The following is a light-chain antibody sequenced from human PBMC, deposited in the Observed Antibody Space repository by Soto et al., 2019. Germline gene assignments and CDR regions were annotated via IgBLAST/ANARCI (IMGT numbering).Light chain of an antibody. J-gene: IGLJ3*02. CDR2: EVS. CDR3: CSYAGRSTLV. Sequence: QSALTQPASVSGSPGQSITISCTGTSSDVGSYNLVSWYQQHPGKAPKVMIYEVSRRPSGVSKRFSGSKSGNTASLTISGLQAEDEADYYCCSYAGRSTLVFGGGTKVTVL. CDR1: SSDVGSYNL. V-gene: IGLV2-23*02.